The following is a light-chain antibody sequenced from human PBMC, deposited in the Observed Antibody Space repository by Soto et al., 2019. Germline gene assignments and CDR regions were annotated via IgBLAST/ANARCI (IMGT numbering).Light chain of an antibody. CDR3: QQRYSMPLT. CDR1: QSISSH. V-gene: IGKV1-39*01. CDR2: EAS. J-gene: IGKJ3*01. Sequence: DIQMTQSPSSLSASVGDRVTITCRASQSISSHLNWYQQKPGKAPQLLIYEASSLQGGVPSRFSGSVSGTDFTLTIIRLQADDFAISYWQQRYSMPLTFGPGSQV.